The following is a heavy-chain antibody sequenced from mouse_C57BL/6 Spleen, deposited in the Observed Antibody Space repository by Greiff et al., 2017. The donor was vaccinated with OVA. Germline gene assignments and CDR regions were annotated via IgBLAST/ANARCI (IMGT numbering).Heavy chain of an antibody. D-gene: IGHD1-1*01. Sequence: DVKLVESGAGLVKPGGSLKLSCAASGFTFSSYAMSWVRQTPEKRLEWVAYISSGSDYIYYADTVKGRFTISRDNARNTLYLQMSSLKSEDTAMYYCTRDYYGSSHWYFDVWGTGTTVTVSS. J-gene: IGHJ1*03. CDR3: TRDYYGSSHWYFDV. V-gene: IGHV5-9-1*02. CDR2: ISSGSDYI. CDR1: GFTFSSYA.